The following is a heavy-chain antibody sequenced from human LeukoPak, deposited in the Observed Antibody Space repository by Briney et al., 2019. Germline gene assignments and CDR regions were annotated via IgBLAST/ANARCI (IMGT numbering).Heavy chain of an antibody. CDR2: INPSSGDT. D-gene: IGHD6-13*01. CDR1: GYTFTGYY. J-gene: IGHJ4*02. CDR3: ARIKWAAAND. Sequence: ASVKVSCKASGYTFTGYYIHWVRQAPGQGLEWMGWINPSSGDTNYAQNLQGRVSMTRDTSINTAYMELSSLRSDDTAVYYCARIKWAAANDWGLGTLVTVSS. V-gene: IGHV1-2*02.